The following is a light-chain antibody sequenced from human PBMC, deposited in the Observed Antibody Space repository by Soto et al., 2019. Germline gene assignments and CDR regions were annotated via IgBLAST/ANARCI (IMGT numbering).Light chain of an antibody. CDR3: QHYNSFSRT. V-gene: IGKV1-5*03. CDR1: DNIAPW. CDR2: KAA. Sequence: DLQMTQSPSTLSASVGDRCSITCRASDNIAPWVAWYQQKPGKAPKXXIYKAANLADEVPSRFAGSGSGTDFTLTITRLKNDDFATYYCQHYNSFSRTFGQGTRLEIK. J-gene: IGKJ5*01.